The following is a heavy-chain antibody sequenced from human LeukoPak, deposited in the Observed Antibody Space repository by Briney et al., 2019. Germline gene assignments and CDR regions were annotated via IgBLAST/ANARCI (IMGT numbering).Heavy chain of an antibody. D-gene: IGHD2-15*01. V-gene: IGHV4-61*02. CDR1: GGSISSGSYY. Sequence: PSQTLSLTCTVSGGSISSGSYYWSWIRQPAGKGLEWIGRIYTSGSTNYNPSLKSRVTISVDTSKNQFSLKLSSVTAADTAVYYCATYCSGGSCYSGGAFDIWGQGTMVTVSS. J-gene: IGHJ3*02. CDR2: IYTSGST. CDR3: ATYCSGGSCYSGGAFDI.